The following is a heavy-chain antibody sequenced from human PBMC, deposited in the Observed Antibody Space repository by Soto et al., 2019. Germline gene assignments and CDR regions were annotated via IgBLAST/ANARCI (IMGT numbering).Heavy chain of an antibody. J-gene: IGHJ6*02. D-gene: IGHD1-26*01. CDR1: GYTLTELS. V-gene: IGHV1-24*01. Sequence: ASVKVSCKVSGYTLTELSMHWVRQAPGKGLEWMGGFDPEDGETIYAQKFQGRVTMTEDTSTDTAYMELSSLRSEDTAVYYCATETRWELLRPHADYYYYYGMDGWGQGTTVTVSS. CDR3: ATETRWELLRPHADYYYYYGMDG. CDR2: FDPEDGET.